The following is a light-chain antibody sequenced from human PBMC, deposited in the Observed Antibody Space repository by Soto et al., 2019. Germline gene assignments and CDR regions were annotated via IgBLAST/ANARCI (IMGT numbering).Light chain of an antibody. CDR1: QTISRY. J-gene: IGKJ1*01. Sequence: DVQMTQSPSSLSASVGDRVTITCRTSQTISRYLNWYQQKPGKAPKLLIYAASNLQSGVPSRFSGSGSETDFTLTISSLQPEDFATYYCQQSYSSPGFGQGTKVELK. CDR2: AAS. CDR3: QQSYSSPG. V-gene: IGKV1-39*01.